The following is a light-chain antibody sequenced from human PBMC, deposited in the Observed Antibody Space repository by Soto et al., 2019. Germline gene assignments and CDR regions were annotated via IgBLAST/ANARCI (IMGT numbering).Light chain of an antibody. J-gene: IGKJ4*01. CDR1: QDIRKH. V-gene: IGKV1-33*01. Sequence: DIQMTQSPSSLSASVRDRVTITCQASQDIRKHLIWYQQTPGKAPKLLIYDASNLETGVPSRFSGSGSGTYFTFTISSLQPEDIATYYCQQYENLPPSFGGGTKVELK. CDR3: QQYENLPPS. CDR2: DAS.